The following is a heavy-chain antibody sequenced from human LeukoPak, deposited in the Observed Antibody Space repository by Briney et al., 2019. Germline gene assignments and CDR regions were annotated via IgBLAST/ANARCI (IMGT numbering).Heavy chain of an antibody. CDR3: ARVQGYCSTTSCYPHY. CDR1: GYTLTNYA. J-gene: IGHJ4*02. CDR2: INTNTGNP. D-gene: IGHD2-2*01. Sequence: ASVKVSCNASGYTLTNYALNWVRQAPGQGLEWMGWINTNTGNPTYAQGFTGRFVFSLDTSVNTAYLQISSLRAEDTAIYYCARVQGYCSTTSCYPHYWGQGTLVTVSS. V-gene: IGHV7-4-1*02.